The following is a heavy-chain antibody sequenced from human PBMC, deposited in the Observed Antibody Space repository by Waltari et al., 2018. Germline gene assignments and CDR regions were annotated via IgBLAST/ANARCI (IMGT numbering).Heavy chain of an antibody. CDR2: INHRGST. CDR3: ASSGNNWCDP. D-gene: IGHD3-10*01. V-gene: IGHV4-34*01. Sequence: QVQLQQWGAGLLKPSETLSLTCAVYGGSFSGYYWSWIRQPPGKGLEWIGEINHRGSTNSNPSLKSRVTISVDTSKNQFSRKLSSVTAADTAVYYCASSGNNWCDPWGQGTLVTVSS. CDR1: GGSFSGYY. J-gene: IGHJ5*02.